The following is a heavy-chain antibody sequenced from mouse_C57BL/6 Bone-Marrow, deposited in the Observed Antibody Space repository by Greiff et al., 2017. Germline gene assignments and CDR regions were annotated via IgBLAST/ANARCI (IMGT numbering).Heavy chain of an antibody. CDR2: ISNGGGST. CDR3: ARYDYYFDY. Sequence: EVKLMESGGGLVQPGGSLKLSCAASGFTFSDYYMYWVRQTPEKRLEWVAYISNGGGSTYYPDTVKGRFTISRDNAKNTLYLQMSRLKSEDTAMYYCARYDYYFDYWGQGTTLTVSS. V-gene: IGHV5-12*01. J-gene: IGHJ2*01. D-gene: IGHD2-4*01. CDR1: GFTFSDYY.